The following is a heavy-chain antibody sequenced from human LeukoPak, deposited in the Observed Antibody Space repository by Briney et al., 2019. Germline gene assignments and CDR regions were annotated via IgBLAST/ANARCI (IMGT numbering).Heavy chain of an antibody. Sequence: GASVKVSYKASGGTFSSYAISWVRQAPGQGLEWMGGIIPIFGTANYAQKFQGRVTITADESTSTAYMELSSLRSEDTAVYYCARSSSWYLWGYYDSSGYSFDYWGQGTLVTVSS. CDR1: GGTFSSYA. CDR3: ARSSSWYLWGYYDSSGYSFDY. D-gene: IGHD3-22*01. CDR2: IIPIFGTA. V-gene: IGHV1-69*01. J-gene: IGHJ4*02.